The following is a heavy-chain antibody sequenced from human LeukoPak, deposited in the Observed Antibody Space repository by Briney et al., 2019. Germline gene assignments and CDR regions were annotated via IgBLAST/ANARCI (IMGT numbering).Heavy chain of an antibody. D-gene: IGHD6-19*01. V-gene: IGHV1-18*01. Sequence: ASVKVSCKASGYTFISYGISWVRQAPGQGLEWMGWISSHNGYTKYAQKFRGRVTMTTDTSMSTAYMELGGLRSDDTAVYYCARRRAVAGVNWFDPWGQGTLVTVSS. CDR3: ARRRAVAGVNWFDP. J-gene: IGHJ5*02. CDR1: GYTFISYG. CDR2: ISSHNGYT.